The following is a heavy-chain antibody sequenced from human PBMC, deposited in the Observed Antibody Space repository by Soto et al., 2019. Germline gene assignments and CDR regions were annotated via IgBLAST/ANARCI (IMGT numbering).Heavy chain of an antibody. CDR3: SRGGQQLHGRAV. V-gene: IGHV3-11*01. Sequence: QVQLVESGGGLVKPGGSLRLSCAASGFTFSDYYMTWIRQAPGKGLEWVPYISSSGSPIYYADYVKGRFTISRDNAKKSLWLQMNRLGAEETDVYYGSRGGQQLHGRAVGGQGTTVTVSS. CDR2: ISSSGSPI. D-gene: IGHD6-13*01. J-gene: IGHJ6*02. CDR1: GFTFSDYY.